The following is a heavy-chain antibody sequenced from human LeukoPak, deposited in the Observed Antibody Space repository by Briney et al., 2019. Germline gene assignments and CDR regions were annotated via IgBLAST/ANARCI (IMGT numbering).Heavy chain of an antibody. J-gene: IGHJ4*01. CDR2: IIPMFGTA. CDR1: GGTFSSYE. Sequence: SVKVSCKASGGTFSSYEISWVRQAPGQGLEWMGGIIPMFGTAKYAQKFQGRVTITADKSTSTAYMELSSLRSDDTAVYYCARVVDSVVKRQLVPFDYWGHGTLVTVSS. CDR3: ARVVDSVVKRQLVPFDY. V-gene: IGHV1-69*06. D-gene: IGHD6-13*01.